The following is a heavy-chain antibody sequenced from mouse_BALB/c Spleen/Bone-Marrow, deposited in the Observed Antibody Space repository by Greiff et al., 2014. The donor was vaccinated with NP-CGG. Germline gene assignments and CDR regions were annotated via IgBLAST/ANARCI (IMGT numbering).Heavy chain of an antibody. D-gene: IGHD2-3*01. V-gene: IGHV7-3*02. Sequence: DVQLVESGGGLVQPGGSLRLSCATSGLTFTDYYMSWVRQPPGKALEWLGFIRNKANGYTTEYSASVKGRFTISRDNSQSILYLQMNTLRAEDSATYYCARDRGLLRFDYWGQGTTLTVSS. CDR1: GLTFTDYY. J-gene: IGHJ2*01. CDR3: ARDRGLLRFDY. CDR2: IRNKANGYTT.